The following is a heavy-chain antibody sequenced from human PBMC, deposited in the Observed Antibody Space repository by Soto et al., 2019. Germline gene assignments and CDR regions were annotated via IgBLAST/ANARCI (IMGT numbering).Heavy chain of an antibody. D-gene: IGHD3-22*01. J-gene: IGHJ4*02. CDR2: IIPIFGTA. V-gene: IGHV1-69*13. CDR1: GDSFSSYA. CDR3: ATGGNYYESRALGY. Sequence: EASVKVSCKASGDSFSSYAISWVRQAPGHGLEWMGRIIPIFGTANYAQRVEGRVTITADESTSTANMELSSLRSDDTAVYYCATGGNYYESRALGYWGQGTLVTVSS.